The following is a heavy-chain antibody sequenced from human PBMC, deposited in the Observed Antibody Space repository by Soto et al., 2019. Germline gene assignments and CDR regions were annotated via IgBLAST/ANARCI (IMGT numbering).Heavy chain of an antibody. CDR2: IDTSGST. CDR1: GGSISNYY. D-gene: IGHD3-3*01. Sequence: SEALSLTCTVSGGSISNYYCNWIRQPAGKGLEWIGRIDTSGSTNYNPSLKSRVTMSVDTSKQEFSLKLSSVTAADTALYYCARGGQDFWSGPFDYWGRGALVTVS. J-gene: IGHJ4*02. V-gene: IGHV4-4*07. CDR3: ARGGQDFWSGPFDY.